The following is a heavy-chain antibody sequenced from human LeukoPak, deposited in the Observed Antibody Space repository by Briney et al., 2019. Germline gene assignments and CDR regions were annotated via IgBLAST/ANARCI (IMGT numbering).Heavy chain of an antibody. V-gene: IGHV3-9*01. CDR1: GFAFHNYA. CDR3: AKDTGGNGAYFYAMDV. J-gene: IGHJ6*02. Sequence: GGSLRLSCVGSGFAFHNYAMHWVRRPPGKDLEWVSAINWNSDTKAYADSVKGRFTISRDRARNSLYLQMDSLRPEDTALYYCAKDTGGNGAYFYAMDVWGQGTSVTVSS. CDR2: INWNSDTK. D-gene: IGHD4-23*01.